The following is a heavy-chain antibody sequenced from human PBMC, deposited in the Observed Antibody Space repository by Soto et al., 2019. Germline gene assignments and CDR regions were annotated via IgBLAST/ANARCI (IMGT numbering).Heavy chain of an antibody. CDR3: AKRMGAARTYYYYYYGMDV. J-gene: IGHJ6*02. Sequence: GGSLRLSCAASGFTFSSYAMSWVRQAPGKGLEWVSAISGSGGSTYYADSVKGRFTISRDNSKNTLYLQMNSLRAEDTAVYYCAKRMGAARTYYYYYYGMDVWGQGTTFTVSS. D-gene: IGHD6-6*01. CDR1: GFTFSSYA. V-gene: IGHV3-23*01. CDR2: ISGSGGST.